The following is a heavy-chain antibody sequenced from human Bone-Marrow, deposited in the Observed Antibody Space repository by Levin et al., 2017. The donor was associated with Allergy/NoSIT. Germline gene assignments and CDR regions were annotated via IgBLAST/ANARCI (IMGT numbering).Heavy chain of an antibody. CDR3: VRDRGSWSHFEC. CDR2: IWHDGSHK. V-gene: IGHV3-33*01. D-gene: IGHD6-13*01. J-gene: IGHJ4*02. Sequence: PGGSLRLSCAASGFTFSGYAMHWVRQAPGKGLEWVAVIWHDGSHKYYADSVKGRFTISRDNSKNTLDLQMINLGADDSAVYYCVRDRGSWSHFECWGQGTLVTVSS. CDR1: GFTFSGYA.